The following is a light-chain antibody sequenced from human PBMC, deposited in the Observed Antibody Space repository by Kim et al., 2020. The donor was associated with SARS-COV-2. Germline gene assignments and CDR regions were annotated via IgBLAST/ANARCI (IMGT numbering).Light chain of an antibody. CDR2: DAS. Sequence: EIVLTQSPATLSLSPGERATLSCRASQSVSSYLAWYQQKPGQAPRLLIYDASNRATGIPARFSGSGSGTDFTLTISSLEPKDFAVYYCQQRSNSFTFGPGTKVDIK. CDR1: QSVSSY. CDR3: QQRSNSFT. J-gene: IGKJ3*01. V-gene: IGKV3-11*01.